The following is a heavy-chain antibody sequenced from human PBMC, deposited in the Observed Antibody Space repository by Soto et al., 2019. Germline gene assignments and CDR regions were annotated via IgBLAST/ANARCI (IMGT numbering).Heavy chain of an antibody. V-gene: IGHV1-18*04. CDR1: GYTFSSYG. Sequence: QVPLVQSGADVKKPGASVKVSCKASGYTFSSYGISWVRHAPGQGLEWMGWIRGDNSKTNYAQKFQGRVTLTTDTSTSTAYMEVRSLRSDDTAVYYCARRGYFDSSGYLAYWGQGTLVTVSS. J-gene: IGHJ4*02. CDR3: ARRGYFDSSGYLAY. CDR2: IRGDNSKT. D-gene: IGHD3-22*01.